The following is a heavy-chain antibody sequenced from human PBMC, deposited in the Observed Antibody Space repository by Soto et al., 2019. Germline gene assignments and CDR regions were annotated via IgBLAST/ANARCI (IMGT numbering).Heavy chain of an antibody. CDR2: ISSSSSYI. CDR3: AATTVTTKYFDY. V-gene: IGHV3-21*01. J-gene: IGHJ4*02. D-gene: IGHD4-17*01. CDR1: GFTFSSYS. Sequence: EVQLVESGGGLVKPGGSLRLSCAASGFTFSSYSMNWVRQAPGKGLEWVSSISSSSSYIYYADSVKGRFTISRDNAKNSLYLQMISLRAEDTAVYYCAATTVTTKYFDYWGQGTLVTVSS.